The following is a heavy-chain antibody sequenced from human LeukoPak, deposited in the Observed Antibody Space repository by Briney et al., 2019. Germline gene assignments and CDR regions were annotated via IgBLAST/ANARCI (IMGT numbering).Heavy chain of an antibody. D-gene: IGHD3-10*01. CDR1: GFTVSSNY. V-gene: IGHV3-66*01. Sequence: PGGSLRLSCAASGFTVSSNYMSWVRQAPGKGLEWVSVIYSGGSTYYADSVKGRFTISRDNSKNTLYLQMSSLRAEDTAVYYCAKTWFGDPTGYYYYGMDVWGQGTTVTVSS. J-gene: IGHJ6*02. CDR2: IYSGGST. CDR3: AKTWFGDPTGYYYYGMDV.